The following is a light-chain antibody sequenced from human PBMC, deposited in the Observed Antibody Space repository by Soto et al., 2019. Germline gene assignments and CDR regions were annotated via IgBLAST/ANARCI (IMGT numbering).Light chain of an antibody. Sequence: QSVLAQPPSASGSPGQSVTISCTGTSSDVGGYNYVSWYQQHPGKAPKLMIYEVSKRPSGVPDRFSGSKSGNTASLTVSGLQAEDEAESSCSSYAGSNNFVFGTGTKVTVL. CDR1: SSDVGGYNY. J-gene: IGLJ1*01. V-gene: IGLV2-8*01. CDR2: EVS. CDR3: SSYAGSNNFV.